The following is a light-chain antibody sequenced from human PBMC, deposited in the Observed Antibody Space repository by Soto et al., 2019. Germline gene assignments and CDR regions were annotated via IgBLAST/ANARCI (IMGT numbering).Light chain of an antibody. CDR2: GAS. CDR1: QSVTSSY. J-gene: IGKJ4*01. CDR3: QQYGSSPLT. Sequence: EIVLTQSPGTLSLSPGERATLSCRASQSVTSSYLAWYQQKPGQAPRLLIYGASSRAPGIPDSFTGSGSGTDFTLTISRLEPEDFAIYYCQQYGSSPLTFGGGTKVDIK. V-gene: IGKV3-20*01.